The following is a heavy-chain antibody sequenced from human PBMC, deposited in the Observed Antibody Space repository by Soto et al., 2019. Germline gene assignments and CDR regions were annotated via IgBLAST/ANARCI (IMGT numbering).Heavy chain of an antibody. V-gene: IGHV5-51*01. CDR1: GYSFTYYW. CDR3: ARXGIVVVPAAIHTYGMDV. D-gene: IGHD2-2*01. CDR2: IYPGDSDT. J-gene: IGHJ6*02. Sequence: GESLKISCEGSGYSFTYYWIGWVRQMPGKGLEWMGIIYPGDSDTRYSPSFQGQVTISVDKSIRTAYLQWSSLKASDTAIYYCARXGIVVVPAAIHTYGMDVWGQGTTVTVSS.